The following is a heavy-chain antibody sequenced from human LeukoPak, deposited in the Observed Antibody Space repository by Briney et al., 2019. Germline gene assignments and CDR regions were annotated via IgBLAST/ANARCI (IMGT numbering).Heavy chain of an antibody. J-gene: IGHJ4*02. D-gene: IGHD2-15*01. CDR2: IYHSGST. CDR1: GYSISSGYY. CDR3: ASSSWYCSGGSCYGRYYFDY. Sequence: SETLSLTCAVSGYSISSGYYWGWIRPPPGKGLEWIGTIYHSGSTYYNPSLKSRVTISVDTSKTQFSLKLSSVTAADTAVYYCASSSWYCSGGSCYGRYYFDYWGQGTLVTVSS. V-gene: IGHV4-38-2*01.